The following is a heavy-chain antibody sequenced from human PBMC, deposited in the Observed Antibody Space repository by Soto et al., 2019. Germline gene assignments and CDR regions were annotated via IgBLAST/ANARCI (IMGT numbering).Heavy chain of an antibody. CDR2: INPHGGST. Sequence: VSVKVSCKAPGDTFTSYYLNWVCQAPGQGLEWMGVINPHGGSTKYAQKFQGRITMTRDTSRSTVYMELSSLRSDDTAIYYCARSSGGNFGIIIEGSNWFDPWGQGTLVTVSS. CDR1: GDTFTSYY. V-gene: IGHV1-46*01. CDR3: ARSSGGNFGIIIEGSNWFDP. D-gene: IGHD3-3*01. J-gene: IGHJ5*02.